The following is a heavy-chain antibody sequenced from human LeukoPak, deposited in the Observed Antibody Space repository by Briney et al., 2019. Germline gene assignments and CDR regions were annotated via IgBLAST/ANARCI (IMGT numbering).Heavy chain of an antibody. CDR2: IYYSGST. V-gene: IGHV4-59*12. Sequence: SETLSLTCTVSGGSISSYYWSWIRQPPGKGLEWIGYIYYSGSTNYNPSLKSRVTISVDTSKNQFSLKLSSVTAADTAVYYCARGPGYEGYNNYLFDYWGQGTLVTVSS. CDR3: ARGPGYEGYNNYLFDY. J-gene: IGHJ4*02. D-gene: IGHD4-11*01. CDR1: GGSISSYY.